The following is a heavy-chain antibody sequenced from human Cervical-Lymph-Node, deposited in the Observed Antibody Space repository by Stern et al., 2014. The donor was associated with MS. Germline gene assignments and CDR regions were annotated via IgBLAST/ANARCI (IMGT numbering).Heavy chain of an antibody. V-gene: IGHV5-51*01. CDR1: GYTFTSYW. CDR2: ILPGGSDI. J-gene: IGHJ4*02. Sequence: DVHLVASGPEVKRPGESLKISCQASGYTFTSYWIGWGRQMPGKHLEGIRIILPGGSDIRYSPSFQGQVTISADKSSSTAYLQWNNLKASDTAIYYCARQRYFDYWGQGTLVTVSS. CDR3: ARQRYFDY.